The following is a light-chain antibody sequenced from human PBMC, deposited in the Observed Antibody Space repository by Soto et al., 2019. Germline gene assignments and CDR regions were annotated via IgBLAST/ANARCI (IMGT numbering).Light chain of an antibody. CDR1: QSISSW. J-gene: IGKJ1*01. V-gene: IGKV1-5*03. CDR3: QQYNGYSTWT. CDR2: KAS. Sequence: DIQMTQCPATLSASVGGRVTITCRASQSISSWLAWYQQKPGKAPKLLIYKASSLESGVPSRFSSSGSGTEFTLTISSLQPDDFATYYCQQYNGYSTWTFGQGTKVDIK.